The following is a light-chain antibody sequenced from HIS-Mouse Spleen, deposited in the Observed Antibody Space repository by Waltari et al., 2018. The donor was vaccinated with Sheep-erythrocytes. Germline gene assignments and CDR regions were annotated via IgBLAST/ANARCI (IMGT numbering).Light chain of an antibody. CDR2: DNN. CDR3: GTWDSSLSAGV. CDR1: SSNIGKNY. V-gene: IGLV1-51*01. J-gene: IGLJ3*02. Sequence: QSVLTQPPSVSAAPGQKVTIPCSGRSSNIGKNYLSWYQQLPGTAPKLLIYDNNKRPSGIPDRFSGSKSGTSATLGITGLQTGDEADYYCGTWDSSLSAGVFGGGTKLTVL.